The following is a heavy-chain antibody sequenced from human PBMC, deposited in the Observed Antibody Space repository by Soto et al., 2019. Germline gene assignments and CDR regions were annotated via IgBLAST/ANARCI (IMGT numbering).Heavy chain of an antibody. V-gene: IGHV4-59*01. Sequence: PSETLSLTCTVSGGSISSYCWSWIRQPPGKGLEWIGYIYYSGSTNYNPSLKSRVTISVDTSKNQFSLKLSSVTAADTAVYYCARGGQLPFYDFWSGYYYYYGMDVWGQGTTVTVSS. CDR2: IYYSGST. CDR1: GGSISSYC. D-gene: IGHD3-3*01. J-gene: IGHJ6*02. CDR3: ARGGQLPFYDFWSGYYYYYGMDV.